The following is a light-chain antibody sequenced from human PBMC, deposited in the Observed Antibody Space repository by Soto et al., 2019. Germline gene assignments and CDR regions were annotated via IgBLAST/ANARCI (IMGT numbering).Light chain of an antibody. J-gene: IGLJ1*01. CDR2: EGS. CDR3: SAYACSLTFYV. V-gene: IGLV2-23*01. Sequence: QSALTQPASVSGSPGQSIAISCTGTSSDVGSYNLVSWYQQHPGKGPKLMIYEGSKRPPGDSNRSSGSKSGNTASLTISRLQAEDEADYYCSAYACSLTFYVFVIGSKLTVL. CDR1: SSDVGSYNL.